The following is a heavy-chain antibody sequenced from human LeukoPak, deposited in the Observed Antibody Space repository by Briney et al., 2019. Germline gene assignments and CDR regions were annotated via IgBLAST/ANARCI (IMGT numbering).Heavy chain of an antibody. CDR2: ISYDGSNK. D-gene: IGHD3-9*01. CDR1: GFTFSSYA. Sequence: GGSLRLSCAVSGFTFSSYAMHWVRQAPGKGLEWLAVISYDGSNKYYTDSVKGRFTISRDDSKNTLYLQMNSLRAEDTAVYYCARPTWADLLTAYSPHAFDYWGQGTLVTVSS. CDR3: ARPTWADLLTAYSPHAFDY. J-gene: IGHJ4*02. V-gene: IGHV3-30*04.